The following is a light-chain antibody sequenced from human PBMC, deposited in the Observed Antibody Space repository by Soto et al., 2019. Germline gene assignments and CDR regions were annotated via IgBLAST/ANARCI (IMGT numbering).Light chain of an antibody. CDR1: QSVSSN. V-gene: IGKV3-15*01. CDR2: GAS. CDR3: QQYNNWPPWT. J-gene: IGKJ1*01. Sequence: EIVMTQSPATLSVSPGERATLSCRASQSVSSNLAWYQQKPGQAPRLLIYGASTRATGIPARFSGSGSGTEFTHPISSMQSEDFAVYYCQQYNNWPPWTFGRGTKVEIK.